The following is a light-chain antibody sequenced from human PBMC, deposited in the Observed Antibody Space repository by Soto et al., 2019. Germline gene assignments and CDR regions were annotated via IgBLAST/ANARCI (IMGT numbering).Light chain of an antibody. Sequence: EIVLTQSPATLSLSPGERATLSCRARQSVSSYLAWYQQHPGQAPRLLIYDASNRATGIPARFSGSGSGTDFTLPISSLEPEDFAVYYCQQRSNWPLLTFGGGNKVDIK. CDR1: QSVSSY. CDR2: DAS. CDR3: QQRSNWPLLT. J-gene: IGKJ4*01. V-gene: IGKV3-11*01.